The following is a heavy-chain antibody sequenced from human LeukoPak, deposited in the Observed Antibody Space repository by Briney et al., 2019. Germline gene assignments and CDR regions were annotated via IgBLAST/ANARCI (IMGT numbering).Heavy chain of an antibody. D-gene: IGHD6-19*01. CDR1: GYTFTGYY. V-gene: IGHV1-2*02. Sequence: ASVKVSCKASGYTFTGYYIHWVRQAPGQGLEWMGWINPNSGGTNYAQKFQGRVTMTRDTSISTAYMELSRLRSDDTDFYYCARGQYTSGLGLLDYWGQGTLVTVSS. J-gene: IGHJ4*02. CDR3: ARGQYTSGLGLLDY. CDR2: INPNSGGT.